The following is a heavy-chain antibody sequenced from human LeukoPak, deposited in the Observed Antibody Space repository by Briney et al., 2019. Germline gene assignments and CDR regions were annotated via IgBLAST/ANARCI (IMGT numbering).Heavy chain of an antibody. V-gene: IGHV1-2*06. CDR2: INPNSGGP. CDR1: GYTFTSSV. Sequence: ASVKVSCTASGYTFTSSVITWVCQAPGQGLEWMGRINPNSGGPNYAQKFQGRVTMTRDTSISTAYMELSRLRSDDTAVYYCARSLPDHYYDSSGYYGWFDPWGQGTLVTVSS. CDR3: ARSLPDHYYDSSGYYGWFDP. D-gene: IGHD3-22*01. J-gene: IGHJ5*02.